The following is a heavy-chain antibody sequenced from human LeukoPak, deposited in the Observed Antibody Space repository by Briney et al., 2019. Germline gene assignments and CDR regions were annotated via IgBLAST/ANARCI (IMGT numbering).Heavy chain of an antibody. D-gene: IGHD6-19*01. J-gene: IGHJ4*02. V-gene: IGHV3-23*01. CDR1: GFTFSSYG. CDR2: ISSSGGSR. Sequence: GGTLRLSCAASGFTFSSYGMSWVRQAPGKGLEWVSSISSSGGSRYHADSVRGRFTISRDNSKNTLYLQMNSLRAEDTAMYYCATESGWLFDYWGQGTLVTASS. CDR3: ATESGWLFDY.